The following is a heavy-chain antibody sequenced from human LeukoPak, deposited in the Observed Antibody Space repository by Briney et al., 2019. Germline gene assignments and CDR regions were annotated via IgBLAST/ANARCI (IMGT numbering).Heavy chain of an antibody. CDR3: ARGLYYYDRSTYDDFDY. CDR1: GYPFSTYW. D-gene: IGHD3-22*01. CDR2: VNPNDGAR. V-gene: IGHV1-46*01. J-gene: IGHJ4*02. Sequence: ASVKVSCKASGYPFSTYWLHWVRQAPGQGLGWMGFVNPNDGARIYAQKFQGRITMTRDTSTNTVFMELSSLRSEDTAVYYCARGLYYYDRSTYDDFDYWGQGTLVTVSS.